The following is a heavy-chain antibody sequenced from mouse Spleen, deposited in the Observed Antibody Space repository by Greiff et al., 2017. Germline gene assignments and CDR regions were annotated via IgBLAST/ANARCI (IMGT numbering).Heavy chain of an antibody. CDR2: IWAGGST. CDR3: ARDLGYYKFAY. CDR1: GFSLTSYG. Sequence: VHLVESGPGLVAPSQSLSITCTVSGFSLTSYGVHWVRQPPGKGLEWLGVIWAGGSTNYNSALMSRLSISKDNSKSQVFLKMNSLQTDDTAMYYCARDLGYYKFAYWGQGTLVTVSA. D-gene: IGHD2-3*01. V-gene: IGHV2-9*02. J-gene: IGHJ3*01.